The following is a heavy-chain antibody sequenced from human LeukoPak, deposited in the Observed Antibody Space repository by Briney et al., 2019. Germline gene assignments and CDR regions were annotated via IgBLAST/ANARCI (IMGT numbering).Heavy chain of an antibody. CDR1: GFTFSSYA. J-gene: IGHJ5*02. D-gene: IGHD2-21*01. CDR2: IWHDGSDK. Sequence: GGSLRLSCAASGFTFSSYAMHWVRQAPGKGLEWVAVIWHDGSDKYYIDSVKGRFTISRDNSKNTLYLQMNSLRAEDTAVYYCAKDMGDTALQNFFDPWGRGTLVTVSS. V-gene: IGHV3-33*06. CDR3: AKDMGDTALQNFFDP.